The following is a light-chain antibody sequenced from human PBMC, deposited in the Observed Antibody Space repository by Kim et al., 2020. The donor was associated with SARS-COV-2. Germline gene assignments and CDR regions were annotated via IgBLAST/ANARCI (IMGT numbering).Light chain of an antibody. CDR2: DAS. V-gene: IGKV1-33*01. J-gene: IGKJ2*03. Sequence: SASVGDRVTITCQASQDISNYLNWYQQKPGKAPKLLIYDASNLETGVPSRFSGSGSGTDFTFTISSLQPEDIATYYCQQYVNLPYSFGQGTKLEI. CDR3: QQYVNLPYS. CDR1: QDISNY.